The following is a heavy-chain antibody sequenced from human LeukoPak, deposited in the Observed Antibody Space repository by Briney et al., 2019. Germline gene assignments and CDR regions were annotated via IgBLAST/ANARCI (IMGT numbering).Heavy chain of an antibody. CDR3: ALGLVTDY. D-gene: IGHD3-9*01. CDR2: IYSGGST. Sequence: GGSLRLSCAASGFTVSSNFMGWVRQAPGKGLEWVSVIYSGGSTYYADSVKGRFTISRDNSKNTLYLQMNSLRVEDTAVYYCALGLVTDYWGQGTLVTVSS. J-gene: IGHJ4*02. CDR1: GFTVSSNF. V-gene: IGHV3-66*01.